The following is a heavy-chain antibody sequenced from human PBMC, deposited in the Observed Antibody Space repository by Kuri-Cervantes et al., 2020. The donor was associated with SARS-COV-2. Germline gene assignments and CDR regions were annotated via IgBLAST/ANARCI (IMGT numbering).Heavy chain of an antibody. CDR1: GVSISSSSYY. V-gene: IGHV4-39*01. CDR2: IYYSGST. Sequence: SETLSLTCTVSGVSISSSSYYWSWIRQPPGKGLEWIGCIYYSGSTYYNPSLKSRVTISVDTSKNQFSLKLSSVTAADTAVYYCASGPVVVPAVFDYWGQGTLVTVSS. D-gene: IGHD2-2*01. CDR3: ASGPVVVPAVFDY. J-gene: IGHJ4*02.